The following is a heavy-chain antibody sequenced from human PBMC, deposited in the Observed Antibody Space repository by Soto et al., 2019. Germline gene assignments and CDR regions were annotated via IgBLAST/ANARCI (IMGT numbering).Heavy chain of an antibody. D-gene: IGHD2-2*01. Sequence: PSETLSLTCTVSGGSISSSSYYWGWIRQPPGKGLEWIGYIYYSGSTYYNPSLKSRVTISVDTSKNQFSLKLSSVTAADTAVYYCAGFIVVVPAAAYYYYGMDVWGQGTTVTVSS. J-gene: IGHJ6*02. CDR3: AGFIVVVPAAAYYYYGMDV. V-gene: IGHV4-30-4*08. CDR1: GGSISSSSYY. CDR2: IYYSGST.